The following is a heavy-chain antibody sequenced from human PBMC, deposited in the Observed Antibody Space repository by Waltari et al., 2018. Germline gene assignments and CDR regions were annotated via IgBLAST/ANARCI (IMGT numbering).Heavy chain of an antibody. D-gene: IGHD7-27*01. Sequence: QVQLQESGPGLVKPSQTLSLTCTVSGGSISSGGYYWSWIRQHPGKGLGWMGYIYSSGGTYYNPSLKSLVTISVDTSKNQFSLKLSSVTAADTAVYYCARASDIDWGGVFDLWGRGTLVTVSS. V-gene: IGHV4-31*01. CDR1: GGSISSGGYY. CDR2: IYSSGGT. J-gene: IGHJ2*01. CDR3: ARASDIDWGGVFDL.